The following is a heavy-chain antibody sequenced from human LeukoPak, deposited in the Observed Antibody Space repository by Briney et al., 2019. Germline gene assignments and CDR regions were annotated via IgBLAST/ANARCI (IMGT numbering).Heavy chain of an antibody. CDR2: ISGSGGST. J-gene: IGHJ6*03. CDR3: ARGDAKYYDQTYMDV. D-gene: IGHD3-3*01. CDR1: GFTFSSYG. Sequence: GGSLRLSCAASGFTFSSYGMSWVRQAPGKGLEWVSAISGSGGSTYYADSVKGRFTISRDNSKNTLYLQMNSLRAEDTAVYYCARGDAKYYDQTYMDVWGKGTTVTVSS. V-gene: IGHV3-23*01.